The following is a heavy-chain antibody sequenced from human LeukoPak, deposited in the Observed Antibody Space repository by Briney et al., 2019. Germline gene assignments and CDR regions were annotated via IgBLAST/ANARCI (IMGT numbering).Heavy chain of an antibody. D-gene: IGHD6-13*01. J-gene: IGHJ4*02. Sequence: GSLRLSCAASGFTFSSYGMHRVRQAPGKGLEWVAVISYDGSNKYYADSVRGRFTISRDNSKNTLYLQMNSLRAEDTAVYYCAKDLVRYSSSWYGGDYWGQGTLVTVSS. CDR1: GFTFSSYG. V-gene: IGHV3-30*18. CDR3: AKDLVRYSSSWYGGDY. CDR2: ISYDGSNK.